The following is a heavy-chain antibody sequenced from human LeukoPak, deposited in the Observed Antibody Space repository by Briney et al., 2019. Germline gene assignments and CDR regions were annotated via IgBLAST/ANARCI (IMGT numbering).Heavy chain of an antibody. V-gene: IGHV3-30*09. J-gene: IGHJ6*03. D-gene: IGHD2-8*01. Sequence: PGRSLRLSCAASGFTFSSYAMHWVRQAPGKGLEWVAVLSYDGTTKYYADSVKGRFAISRDNSKNTLYVQMNSLRAEDTAVYYCANGAFRLYYIDVWGKGTTVTVSS. CDR2: LSYDGTTK. CDR1: GFTFSSYA. CDR3: ANGAFRLYYIDV.